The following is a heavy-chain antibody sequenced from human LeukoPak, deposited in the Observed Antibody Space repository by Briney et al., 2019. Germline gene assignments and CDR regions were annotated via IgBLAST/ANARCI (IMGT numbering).Heavy chain of an antibody. CDR2: IPYDGSNK. CDR1: GFTFSSYA. CDR3: ARGLATIAY. V-gene: IGHV3-30-3*01. D-gene: IGHD5-24*01. J-gene: IGHJ4*02. Sequence: GRSLRLSCAASGFTFSSYAMHWVRQAPGKGLEWVAVIPYDGSNKYYADSVKGRFTISRDNSKNTLYLQMNSLRAEDTAVYYCARGLATIAYWGQGTLATVSS.